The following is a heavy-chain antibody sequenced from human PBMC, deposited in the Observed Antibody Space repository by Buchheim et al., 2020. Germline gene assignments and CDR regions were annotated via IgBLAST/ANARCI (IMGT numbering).Heavy chain of an antibody. Sequence: QVQLVQSGAEVKKPGSSVKVSCKASGDSFSNYGINWVRQAPGHGLEWMGGIVPIFGTANYSQKFQGRVTITSGEAPSPVYMELRSLRSEDTAMYYCARGPGTTTYYYFYWGQGT. CDR1: GDSFSNYG. CDR2: IVPIFGTA. J-gene: IGHJ4*02. CDR3: ARGPGTTTYYYFY. V-gene: IGHV1-69*01. D-gene: IGHD1-1*01.